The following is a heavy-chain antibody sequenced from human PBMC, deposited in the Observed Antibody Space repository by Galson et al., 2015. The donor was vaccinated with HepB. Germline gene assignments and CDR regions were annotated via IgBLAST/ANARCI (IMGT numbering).Heavy chain of an antibody. V-gene: IGHV1-24*01. CDR3: ATAPVVDINGVYYFHY. CDR2: FDPEDGEI. J-gene: IGHJ4*02. CDR1: GYTLSDLS. D-gene: IGHD2-8*01. Sequence: SVKVSCKVSGYTLSDLSIHWVRQAPGKGLEWMGRFDPEDGEIRYQQRFQGRLTMTGDTSSDTVYMELTSLRSDDTAVFYCATAPVVDINGVYYFHYCVEGTLVVVSA.